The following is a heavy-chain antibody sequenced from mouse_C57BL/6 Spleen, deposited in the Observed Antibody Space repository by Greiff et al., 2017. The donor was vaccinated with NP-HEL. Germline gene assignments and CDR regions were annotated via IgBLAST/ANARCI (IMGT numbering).Heavy chain of an antibody. V-gene: IGHV1-59*01. J-gene: IGHJ4*01. Sequence: QVQLQQSGAELVRPGTSVKLSCKASGYTFTSYWMHWVKQRPGQGLEWIGVIDPSDSYTNYNQKFKGKATLTVDTSSSTAYMQLSSLTSEDSAVFCGAAYYTSSAPSALESWGQGKSDT. CDR1: GYTFTSYW. D-gene: IGHD1-1*01. CDR3: AAYYTSSAPSALES. CDR2: IDPSDSYT.